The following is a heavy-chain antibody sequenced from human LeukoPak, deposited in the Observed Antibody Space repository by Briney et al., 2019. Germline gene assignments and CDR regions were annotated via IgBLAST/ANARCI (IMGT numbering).Heavy chain of an antibody. Sequence: ASVKVSCKASGYTFTGYYMHWVRQAPGQGLEWMGWINPNSGGTNYAQKFQGRGTMTRDTYISTAYMELSRLRSDDTAVYYCATDIAVAGKGTYYFGYWGQGTLVTVSS. V-gene: IGHV1-2*02. CDR3: ATDIAVAGKGTYYFGY. D-gene: IGHD6-19*01. CDR1: GYTFTGYY. J-gene: IGHJ4*02. CDR2: INPNSGGT.